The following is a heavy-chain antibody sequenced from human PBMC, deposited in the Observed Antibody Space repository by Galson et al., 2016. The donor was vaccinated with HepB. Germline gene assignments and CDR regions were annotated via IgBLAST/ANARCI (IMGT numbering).Heavy chain of an antibody. D-gene: IGHD4-17*01. Sequence: SLRLSCAVSGFRFSDFWMSWVRQAPGKGLEWVSTITFSGGNTYYADSVKGRFTISRDNSKNTLYLQMNSLRADDTAVYYCAKVFYGDYSHLRNYYYYYMDVWGKGTTVTVSS. J-gene: IGHJ6*03. CDR2: ITFSGGNT. V-gene: IGHV3-23*01. CDR1: GFRFSDFW. CDR3: AKVFYGDYSHLRNYYYYYMDV.